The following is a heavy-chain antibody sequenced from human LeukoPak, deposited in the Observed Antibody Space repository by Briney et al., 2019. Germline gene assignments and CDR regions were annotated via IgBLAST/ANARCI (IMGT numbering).Heavy chain of an antibody. Sequence: SETLSLTCTVSGGSVSSGSYYWSWIRQPPGKGLEWIGYIYYSGSTNYNPSLMSRVTISVDTSKNQFSLKLSSVTAADTAVYFCARKSMVRGVSTFGYWGQGTLVTVSS. V-gene: IGHV4-61*01. CDR2: IYYSGST. CDR3: ARKSMVRGVSTFGY. J-gene: IGHJ4*02. CDR1: GGSVSSGSYY. D-gene: IGHD3-10*01.